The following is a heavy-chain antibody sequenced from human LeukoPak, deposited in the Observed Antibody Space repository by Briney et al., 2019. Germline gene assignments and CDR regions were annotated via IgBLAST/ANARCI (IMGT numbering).Heavy chain of an antibody. D-gene: IGHD3-10*01. Sequence: GGSLRLSCAASGFIFSSYETNWVRQAPGKGLEWVSYISSGGSIIYYADSVRGRFTISRDNSENTLYLQMNSLRAEDTAVYYCASKGLGSPHFDYWGQGTLVTVSS. CDR1: GFIFSSYE. J-gene: IGHJ4*02. V-gene: IGHV3-48*03. CDR3: ASKGLGSPHFDY. CDR2: ISSGGSII.